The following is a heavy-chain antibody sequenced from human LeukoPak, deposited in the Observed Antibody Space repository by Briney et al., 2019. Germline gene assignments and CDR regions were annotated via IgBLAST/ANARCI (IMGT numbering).Heavy chain of an antibody. CDR2: INPNSGGT. V-gene: IGHV1-2*02. D-gene: IGHD5-12*01. CDR1: GYTFTGYY. Sequence: GASVKVSCKASGYTFTGYYMHWVRQAPGQGLEWMGWINPNSGGTNYAQKFQGRVTMTRDRSISTAYMELSRLRSDDTAVYYCARDLPTDSGYDSILYYWGQGTLVTVSS. J-gene: IGHJ4*02. CDR3: ARDLPTDSGYDSILYY.